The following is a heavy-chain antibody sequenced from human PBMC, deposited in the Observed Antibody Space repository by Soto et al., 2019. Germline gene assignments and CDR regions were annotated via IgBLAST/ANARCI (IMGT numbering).Heavy chain of an antibody. Sequence: ASVKVSCKASGYTFTGYYMHWVRQAPGQGLEWMGWINPNSGGTNYAQKFQGRVTMTRDTSISTAYMELSRLRSDDTAVYYCAMLKSLYSSGWYAYWGQGTLGTVSS. J-gene: IGHJ4*02. CDR2: INPNSGGT. CDR1: GYTFTGYY. V-gene: IGHV1-2*02. CDR3: AMLKSLYSSGWYAY. D-gene: IGHD6-19*01.